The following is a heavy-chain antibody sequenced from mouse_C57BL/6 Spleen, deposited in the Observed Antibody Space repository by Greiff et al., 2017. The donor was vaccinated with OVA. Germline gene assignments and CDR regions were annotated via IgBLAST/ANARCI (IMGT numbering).Heavy chain of an antibody. J-gene: IGHJ4*01. V-gene: IGHV1-64*01. Sequence: QVQLQPPGAELVKPGASVKLSCKASGYTFTSYWMHWVKQRPGHGLEWIGMIHPHSGSTNYNEQFKSKATLTVDKSSSTADRQRSSRTSEDSAVYYCARGSGYDYYAMDYWGQGTSVTVSS. D-gene: IGHD3-2*02. CDR2: IHPHSGST. CDR1: GYTFTSYW. CDR3: ARGSGYDYYAMDY.